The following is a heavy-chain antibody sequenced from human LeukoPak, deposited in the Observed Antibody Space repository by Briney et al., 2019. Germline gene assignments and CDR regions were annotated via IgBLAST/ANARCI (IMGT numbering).Heavy chain of an antibody. CDR3: ARRVWGSYRYTDFDY. J-gene: IGHJ4*02. V-gene: IGHV4-34*01. CDR1: GGSFSGYY. D-gene: IGHD3-16*02. Sequence: SETLSLTXAVYGGSFSGYYWSWIRQPPGKGLEWIGEINHSGSTNYNPSPKSRGTLSVDTSKNQFSLKLSSVNAADTAVFYCARRVWGSYRYTDFDYWGQGTLVTVSS. CDR2: INHSGST.